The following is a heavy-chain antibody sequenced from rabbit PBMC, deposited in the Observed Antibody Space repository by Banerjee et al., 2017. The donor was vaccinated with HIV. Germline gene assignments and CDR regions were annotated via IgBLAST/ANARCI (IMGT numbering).Heavy chain of an antibody. Sequence: VRQAPGKRPEWIACIYNGDGSTYYASWAKGRFTISKTSSTTVTLQMTSLTAADTATYLCATYNSGTFQLWGQGTLVTVS. D-gene: IGHD1-1*01. CDR2: IYNGDGST. CDR3: ATYNSGTFQL. V-gene: IGHV1S40*01. J-gene: IGHJ4*01.